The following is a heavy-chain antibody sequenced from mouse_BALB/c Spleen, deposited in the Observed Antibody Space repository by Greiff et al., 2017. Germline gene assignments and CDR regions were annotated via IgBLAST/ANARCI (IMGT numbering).Heavy chain of an antibody. J-gene: IGHJ3*01. CDR2: ISSGGGST. CDR3: ARQMITTSSFAY. D-gene: IGHD2-4*01. Sequence: EVKLVESGGGLVKPGGSLKLSCAASGFAFSSYDMSWVRQTPEKRLEWVAYISSGGGSTYYPDTVKGRFTISRDNAKNTLYLQMSSLKSEDTAMYYCARQMITTSSFAYWGQGTLVTVSA. V-gene: IGHV5-12-1*01. CDR1: GFAFSSYD.